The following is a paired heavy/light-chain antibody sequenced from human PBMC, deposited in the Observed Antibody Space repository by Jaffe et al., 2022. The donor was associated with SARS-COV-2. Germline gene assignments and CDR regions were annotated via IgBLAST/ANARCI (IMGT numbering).Light chain of an antibody. CDR1: ALTKQY. V-gene: IGLV3-25*03. CDR2: QDS. Sequence: SYELTQPPSVSVSPGQTARITCSADALTKQYGYWYQQKPGQAPVLVIFQDSERPSGIPERFSGFSSGTTVTLTISGVQAEDEADYYCQSADSSGTVVFGGGTKLTVL. CDR3: QSADSSGTVV. J-gene: IGLJ2*01.
Heavy chain of an antibody. CDR2: IIPVFDTT. CDR3: ARGVITVARGVQWFDP. Sequence: QVQLVQSGAEVKKPGSSVKVSCKASGGTFSSFAFSWVRQAPGQGLEWMGGIIPVFDTTNYAQKFQGRVTVTADESTSTAYMELSSLKSEDTAVYYCARGVITVARGVQWFDPWGQGTLVTVSS. J-gene: IGHJ5*02. D-gene: IGHD3-10*01. CDR1: GGTFSSFA. V-gene: IGHV1-69*01.